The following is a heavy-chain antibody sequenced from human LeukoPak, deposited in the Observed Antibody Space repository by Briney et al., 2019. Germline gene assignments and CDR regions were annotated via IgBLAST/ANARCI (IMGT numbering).Heavy chain of an antibody. CDR3: ARDEGHNWFDP. CDR1: GGTFSSYA. J-gene: IGHJ5*02. V-gene: IGHV1-69*06. Sequence: SVKVSCKASGGTFSSYAISWVRQAPGQGLEWMGGIIPIFGTANYAQTLQGRVTITADKSTSTAYMELSSLRSEDTAVYYCARDEGHNWFDPWGQGTLVTVSS. CDR2: IIPIFGTA.